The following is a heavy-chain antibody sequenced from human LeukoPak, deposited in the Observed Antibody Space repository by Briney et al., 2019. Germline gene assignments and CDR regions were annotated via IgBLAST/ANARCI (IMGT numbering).Heavy chain of an antibody. CDR2: IYYSGST. Sequence: SETLSLTCTVSGGSISSGGYYWSWIRQHPGKGLEWIGYIYYSGSTYYNPSLKSRVTISVDTSKNQFSLKLSSVTAADTAVYYCARVGEVVAATGWFDYWGQGTLVTVSS. CDR1: GGSISSGGYY. D-gene: IGHD2-15*01. V-gene: IGHV4-31*03. CDR3: ARVGEVVAATGWFDY. J-gene: IGHJ4*02.